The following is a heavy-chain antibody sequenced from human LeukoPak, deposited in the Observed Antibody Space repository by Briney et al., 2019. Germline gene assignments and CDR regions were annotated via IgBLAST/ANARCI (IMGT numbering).Heavy chain of an antibody. CDR3: ARGRLKNDAFDI. CDR2: IIPIFGTA. V-gene: IGHV1-69*05. CDR1: GGTFSSYA. J-gene: IGHJ3*02. D-gene: IGHD3-22*01. Sequence: SVKVSCKASGGTFSSYAISWVRQAPGQGLEWMGRIIPIFGTANYAQKFQGRVTITTDESTSTAYMGLSSLRSEDTAVYYCARGRLKNDAFDIWGQGTMVTVSS.